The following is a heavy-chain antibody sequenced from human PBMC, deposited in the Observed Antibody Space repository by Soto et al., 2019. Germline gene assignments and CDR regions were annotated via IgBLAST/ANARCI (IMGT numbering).Heavy chain of an antibody. CDR3: ARVTPRNNLYYCSGLDV. J-gene: IGHJ6*02. CDR1: GFTFDTYG. D-gene: IGHD1-1*01. CDR2: ISYEGTNT. V-gene: IGHV3-30-3*01. Sequence: QVHLVESGGGVAQPGRSLRLSCVASGFTFDTYGIHWVRQAPGKGLQWVALISYEGTNTYYADSVRGRFTISIDNSKNTLYRQMNALRPDDTGVYYCARVTPRNNLYYCSGLDVWGRGTSVTVSS.